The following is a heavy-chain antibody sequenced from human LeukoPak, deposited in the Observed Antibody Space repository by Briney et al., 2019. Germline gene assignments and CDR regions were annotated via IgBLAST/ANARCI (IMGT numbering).Heavy chain of an antibody. CDR1: GGSIGSNNYY. V-gene: IGHV4-39*07. Sequence: KCSETLSLTCTVSGGSIGSNNYYWGWIRQPPGKGLEWIGSIYYSGYTYYNPSLKSRVTISVDTSKNQFSLKLSSVTAADTAVYYCARIPLEERSYYYYYMDVWGKGTTVTVSS. CDR2: IYYSGYT. D-gene: IGHD3-3*01. J-gene: IGHJ6*03. CDR3: ARIPLEERSYYYYYMDV.